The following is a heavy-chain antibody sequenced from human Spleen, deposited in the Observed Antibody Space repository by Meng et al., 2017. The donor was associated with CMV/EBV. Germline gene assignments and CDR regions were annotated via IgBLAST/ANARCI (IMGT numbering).Heavy chain of an antibody. CDR2: INPNTGDT. Sequence: QVQLVQSGAEVKKPGASVKASCKSSGYTFTDYYIHWVRQAPGKGLEWMGRINPNTGDTNYAPKFQGRVTMTRDTSIRTAYMELRRLRSEDTAVYYCARNIAWFDPWGQGTLVTVSS. V-gene: IGHV1-2*06. CDR3: ARNIAWFDP. CDR1: GYTFTDYY. D-gene: IGHD5-12*01. J-gene: IGHJ5*02.